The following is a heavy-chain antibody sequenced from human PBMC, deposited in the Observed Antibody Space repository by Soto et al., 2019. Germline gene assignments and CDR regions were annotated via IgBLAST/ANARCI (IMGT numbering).Heavy chain of an antibody. CDR2: LNPNSGDT. D-gene: IGHD6-19*01. CDR3: ATSGGGWYLY. CDR1: GYTFSSYD. J-gene: IGHJ4*02. Sequence: ASVKVSCKASGYTFSSYDINWVRQATGQGLERMGWLNPNSGDTGYAQKFQGRVTLTRNTSINTAYIELSSLTSDDTAVYYCATSGGGWYLYWGQGTLVTVS. V-gene: IGHV1-8*01.